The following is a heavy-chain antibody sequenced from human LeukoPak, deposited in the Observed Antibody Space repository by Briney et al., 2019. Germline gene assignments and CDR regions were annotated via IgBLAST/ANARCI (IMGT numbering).Heavy chain of an antibody. CDR2: IWYDGSKK. V-gene: IGHV3-33*01. Sequence: GGSLRLSCAASGFXFSSYGIHWVRQAPGKGLEWVAVIWYDGSKKYYAESVKGRFTISRDNSKNTLYLQMSSLRAEDTAVYFCARVPYGDYFDYWGQGTLVTVSP. D-gene: IGHD4-17*01. CDR1: GFXFSSYG. J-gene: IGHJ4*02. CDR3: ARVPYGDYFDY.